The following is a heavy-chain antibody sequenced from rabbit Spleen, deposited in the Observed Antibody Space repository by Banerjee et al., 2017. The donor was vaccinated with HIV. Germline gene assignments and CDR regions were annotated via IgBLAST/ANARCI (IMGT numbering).Heavy chain of an antibody. CDR2: IDVGSSGST. Sequence: QSLEESGGDLVKPGASLTLTCKASGFSFSSAYMCWVRQAPGKGLEWIARIDVGSSGSTHYASWAKGRFTISKTSSTTVDLQMTSLTAADTATYFCTRGDDWALWGPGTLVTVS. CDR1: GFSFSSAY. CDR3: TRGDDWAL. V-gene: IGHV1S40*01. D-gene: IGHD2-1*01. J-gene: IGHJ4*01.